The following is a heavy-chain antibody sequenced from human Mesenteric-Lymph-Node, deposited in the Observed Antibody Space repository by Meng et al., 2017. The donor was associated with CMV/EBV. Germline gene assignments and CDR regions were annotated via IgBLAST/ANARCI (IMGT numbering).Heavy chain of an antibody. CDR1: GYTFTSYA. V-gene: IGHV1-3*01. Sequence: KASGYTFTSYAMHWVRQAPGQRLEWMGWINAGNGNTKYSQKFQGRVTITRDTSASTAYMELSSLRSEDTAVYYCARGIYSGYDYGYWGQGTLVTVSS. CDR3: ARGIYSGYDYGY. J-gene: IGHJ4*02. CDR2: INAGNGNT. D-gene: IGHD5-12*01.